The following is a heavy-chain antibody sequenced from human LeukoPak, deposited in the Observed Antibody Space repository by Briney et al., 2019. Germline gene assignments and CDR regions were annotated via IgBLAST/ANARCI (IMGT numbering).Heavy chain of an antibody. D-gene: IGHD6-13*01. CDR2: IYYSGST. V-gene: IGHV4-31*03. CDR1: GGSISSGGYY. J-gene: IGHJ4*02. CDR3: VRGAAAVGFDY. Sequence: SQTLSLTCTVSGGSISSGGYYWSWIRQHPGKGLEWIGYIYYSGSTYYNPSLKSRVTISVDTSKNQFSLKLSSVTAADTDVYYCVRGAAAVGFDYWGQGTLVTVSS.